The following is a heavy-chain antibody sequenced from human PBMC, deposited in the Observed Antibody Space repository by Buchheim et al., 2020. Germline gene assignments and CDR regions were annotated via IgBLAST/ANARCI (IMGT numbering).Heavy chain of an antibody. J-gene: IGHJ2*01. CDR3: ARRGRYYDTLSWYFDL. Sequence: QVQLQQWGAGLLKPSETLSLTCAVYGGSFSGYYWSWIRQPPGKGLEWIGEINHSGSTNYNPSLKSRVTTPVDTSKNQFSMKLSSVTAADTAVYYCARRGRYYDTLSWYFDLWGRGTL. D-gene: IGHD3-22*01. CDR1: GGSFSGYY. V-gene: IGHV4-34*01. CDR2: INHSGST.